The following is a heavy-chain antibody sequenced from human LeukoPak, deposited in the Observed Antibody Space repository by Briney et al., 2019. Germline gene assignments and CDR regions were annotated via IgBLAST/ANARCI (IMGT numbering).Heavy chain of an antibody. Sequence: GGALRLSCAASGFTVSRNYMSWVRQAPGKGLEWVSVIYSGGDTYYADSVKGRFTISRDHSKNTMYLQMNSLRADDTAVYYCAMMDSDYYFDYWGQGTLVTVSS. CDR1: GFTVSRNY. V-gene: IGHV3-53*01. CDR3: AMMDSDYYFDY. CDR2: IYSGGDT. D-gene: IGHD3-22*01. J-gene: IGHJ4*02.